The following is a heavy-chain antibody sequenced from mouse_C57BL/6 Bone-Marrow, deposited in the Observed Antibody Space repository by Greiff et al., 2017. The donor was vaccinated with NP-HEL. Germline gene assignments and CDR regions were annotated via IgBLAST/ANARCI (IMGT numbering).Heavy chain of an antibody. CDR3: ARNWINTVAAEH. CDR2: ISSGGSYT. J-gene: IGHJ2*01. V-gene: IGHV5-6*02. CDR1: GFTFSSYG. D-gene: IGHD1-1*01. Sequence: DVKLVESGGDLVKPGGSLKLSCAASGFTFSSYGMSWVRQTPDKRLEWVATISSGGSYTYYPDSVKGRFTISRDNAKNTLYLQMSSLKSEDTAMYYWARNWINTVAAEHWGQGTTLTVSS.